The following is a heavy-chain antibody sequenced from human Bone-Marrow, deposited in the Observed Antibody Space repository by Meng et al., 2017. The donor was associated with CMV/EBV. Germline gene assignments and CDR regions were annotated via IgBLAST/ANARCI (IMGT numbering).Heavy chain of an antibody. CDR2: INSDESST. Sequence: GESLKISCAASGFTFSSYWMHWVRQAPGKGLVWVSRINSDESSTSYADSVKGRFTISRDNAKNTLYLQMNSLKTEDTAVYYCTTWYQLPYYFDYWGQGTLVTVSS. J-gene: IGHJ4*02. V-gene: IGHV3-74*01. CDR3: TTWYQLPYYFDY. D-gene: IGHD2-2*01. CDR1: GFTFSSYW.